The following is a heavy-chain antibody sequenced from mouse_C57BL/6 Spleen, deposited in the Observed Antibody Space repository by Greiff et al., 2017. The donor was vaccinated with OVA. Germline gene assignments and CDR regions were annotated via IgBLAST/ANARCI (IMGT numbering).Heavy chain of an antibody. J-gene: IGHJ4*01. CDR1: GYTFTSYW. Sequence: VQLQQPGAELVKPGASVKMSCKASGYTFTSYWITWVKQRPGQGLEWIGDIYPGSGSTNYNEKFKSKATLTVDTSSSTAYMQLSSLTSEDSAVYYGARVITTVVADYYAMDYWGQGTSVTVSS. CDR3: ARVITTVVADYYAMDY. V-gene: IGHV1-55*01. CDR2: IYPGSGST. D-gene: IGHD1-1*01.